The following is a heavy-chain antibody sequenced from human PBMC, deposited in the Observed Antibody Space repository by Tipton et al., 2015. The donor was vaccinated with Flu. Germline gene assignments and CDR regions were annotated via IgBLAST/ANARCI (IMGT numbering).Heavy chain of an antibody. J-gene: IGHJ6*03. Sequence: RSLRLSCTASGFTFANYALNWFRQAPGKGLEWVGFIRSKAYGETTEYAASVKGRFIISRDDSKSIAYLQMNSLKTEDTAVYYCTRALSHNYYYYYMDVWGKGSTVTVSS. CDR2: IRSKAYGETT. CDR1: GFTFANYA. CDR3: TRALSHNYYYYYMDV. V-gene: IGHV3-49*03.